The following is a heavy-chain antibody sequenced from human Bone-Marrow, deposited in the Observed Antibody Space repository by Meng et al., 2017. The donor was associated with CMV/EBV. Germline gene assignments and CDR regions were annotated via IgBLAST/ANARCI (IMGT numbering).Heavy chain of an antibody. CDR3: ARGGDDCSSTTCYYY. J-gene: IGHJ4*02. CDR2: INPNSGGT. Sequence: ASVKVSCKASGYTFTGYYMHWVRQAPGQGLEWMGWINPNSGGTNYAQKFQGRVTVTRDTSINTAYMELSRLRSDDTAVYYCARGGDDCSSTTCYYYWGQGTLVTVSS. CDR1: GYTFTGYY. V-gene: IGHV1-2*02. D-gene: IGHD2-2*01.